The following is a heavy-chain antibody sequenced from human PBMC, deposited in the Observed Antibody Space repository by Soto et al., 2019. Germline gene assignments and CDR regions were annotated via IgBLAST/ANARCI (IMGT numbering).Heavy chain of an antibody. CDR2: INAGNGNT. V-gene: IGHV1-3*05. D-gene: IGHD5-18*01. CDR3: ARGPGYSVGNT. CDR1: GYTFTSYA. J-gene: IGHJ5*02. Sequence: QVQLVQSGAEEKKPGASVKVSCKASGYTFTSYAMLWVRQAPGQRLEWMGWINAGNGNTKYSQKFQGRVTITRDTSESTAYMELSSLRSEDTVVYYCARGPGYSVGNTWGQGPLVTVSS.